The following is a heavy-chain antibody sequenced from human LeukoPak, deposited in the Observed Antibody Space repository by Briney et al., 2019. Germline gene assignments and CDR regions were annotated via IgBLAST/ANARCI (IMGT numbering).Heavy chain of an antibody. Sequence: ASVKVSCKASGYTFTGYYMHWVRQAPGQGLEWVGWINPNTGGTNYAQKFQGRVTMTRDTSISTAYMELSRLRSDDTAVYYRARKKAGSASYDYWGQGTLVTVSS. V-gene: IGHV1-2*02. D-gene: IGHD1-26*01. CDR2: INPNTGGT. J-gene: IGHJ4*02. CDR1: GYTFTGYY. CDR3: ARKKAGSASYDY.